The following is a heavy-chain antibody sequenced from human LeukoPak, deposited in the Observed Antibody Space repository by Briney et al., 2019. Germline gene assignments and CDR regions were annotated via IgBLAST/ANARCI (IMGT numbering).Heavy chain of an antibody. Sequence: GGSLRLSCAASGFTVSSNYMSWVRQAPGKGLEWVSVIYSGGSTYYADSVKGRFTISRDNSKNTLYLQMNSLRAEDTAVYYCARVLVTAYGNWFDPWGEGTLVTVSS. V-gene: IGHV3-66*01. D-gene: IGHD2-21*02. CDR2: IYSGGST. CDR1: GFTVSSNY. J-gene: IGHJ5*02. CDR3: ARVLVTAYGNWFDP.